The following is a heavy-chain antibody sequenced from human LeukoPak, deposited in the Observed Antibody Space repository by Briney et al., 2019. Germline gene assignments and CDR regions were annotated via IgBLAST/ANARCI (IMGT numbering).Heavy chain of an antibody. D-gene: IGHD3-16*01. CDR2: IRYDGSNK. CDR1: GFSFSTSG. CDR3: ARGPYPGDDAFDI. J-gene: IGHJ3*02. Sequence: GGSLRLSCAASGFSFSTSGMHWVRQAPGKGLDWVAFIRYDGSNKYYADSVKGRFTISRDNSKNTLYLQMNSLRAEDTAVYYCARGPYPGDDAFDIWGQGTMVTVSS. V-gene: IGHV3-30*02.